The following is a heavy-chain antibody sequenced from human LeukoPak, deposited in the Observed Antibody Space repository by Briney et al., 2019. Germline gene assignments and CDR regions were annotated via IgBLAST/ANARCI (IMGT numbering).Heavy chain of an antibody. CDR3: ARARKTHYYDSSGYLAY. V-gene: IGHV1-46*01. D-gene: IGHD3-22*01. Sequence: ASVKVSCKASGYTFTSYCMHWVRQAPGQGLEWMGIINPSGGSTSYAQKFQGRVTMTRDTSTSTVYMELSSLRSEDTAVYYCARARKTHYYDSSGYLAYWGQGTLVTVSS. J-gene: IGHJ4*02. CDR1: GYTFTSYC. CDR2: INPSGGST.